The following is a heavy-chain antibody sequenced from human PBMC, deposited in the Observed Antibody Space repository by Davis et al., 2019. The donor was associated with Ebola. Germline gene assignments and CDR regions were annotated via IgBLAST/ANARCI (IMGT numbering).Heavy chain of an antibody. Sequence: GGSLRLSCAASGFTFSSYAMSWVRQAPGKGLEWVSAISGSGGSTYYADSVKGRFTISRDNAKNSLYLQMNSLRAEDTAVYYCARGSRVLLWFGVDYWGQGTLVTVSS. CDR1: GFTFSSYA. D-gene: IGHD3-10*01. J-gene: IGHJ4*02. CDR3: ARGSRVLLWFGVDY. V-gene: IGHV3-23*01. CDR2: ISGSGGST.